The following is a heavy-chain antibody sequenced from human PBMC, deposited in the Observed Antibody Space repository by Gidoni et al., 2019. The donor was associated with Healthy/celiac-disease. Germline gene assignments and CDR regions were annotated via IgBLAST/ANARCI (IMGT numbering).Heavy chain of an antibody. Sequence: EVQLVESGGGLVQPGGSLRLSCAASGFTFSSYWMSWVRQAPGKGLEWVANIKQDGSEKYYVDSVKGRFTISRDNAKNSLYLQMNSLRAEDTAVYYCARARRVAASPFDYWGQGTLVTVSS. J-gene: IGHJ4*02. CDR3: ARARRVAASPFDY. V-gene: IGHV3-7*01. CDR1: GFTFSSYW. D-gene: IGHD2-15*01. CDR2: IKQDGSEK.